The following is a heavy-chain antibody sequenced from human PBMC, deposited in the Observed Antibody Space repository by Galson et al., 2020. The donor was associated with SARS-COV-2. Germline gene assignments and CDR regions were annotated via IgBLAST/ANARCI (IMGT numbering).Heavy chain of an antibody. D-gene: IGHD6-19*01. CDR3: ARIDSSGCRGNY. CDR2: TDWDGDK. V-gene: IGHV2-70*11. J-gene: IGHJ4*02. Sequence: ESGPTLVKPTQTLTLTCTFSGFSLTTGGVCVNWIRQPPGKAQEWLARTDWDGDKYYSTSLKTRLTISKDTSKNQVVLTMTDMDPVDTATYYCARIDSSGCRGNYWGQGTPVTVSS. CDR1: GFSLTTGGVC.